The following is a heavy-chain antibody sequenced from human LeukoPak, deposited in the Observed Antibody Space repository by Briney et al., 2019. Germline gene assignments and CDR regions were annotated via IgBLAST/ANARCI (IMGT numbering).Heavy chain of an antibody. D-gene: IGHD3-3*01. CDR3: AKSGLRFLEWLYYWAY. Sequence: PGGSLRLSCAASGFSFSSYAMSWVRQAPGKGLEWVSAISGSGGSTYYADSVKGRFTISRDNSKNTLYLQMNSLRAEDTAVYYCAKSGLRFLEWLYYWAYWGQGTLVTVSS. CDR2: ISGSGGST. J-gene: IGHJ4*02. CDR1: GFSFSSYA. V-gene: IGHV3-23*01.